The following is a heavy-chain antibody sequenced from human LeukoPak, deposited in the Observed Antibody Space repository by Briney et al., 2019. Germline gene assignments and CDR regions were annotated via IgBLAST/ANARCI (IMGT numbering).Heavy chain of an antibody. V-gene: IGHV1-8*01. J-gene: IGHJ6*02. CDR1: GYTFTSYD. D-gene: IGHD1-26*01. CDR3: ARGNGRYYYYGMDV. Sequence: GASVKVSCKASGYTFTSYDINWVRQATGQGLEWMGWMNPNSGNTGYAQKFQGRVTMTRNTSISTAYMELSSLRSEDTAVYYCARGNGRYYYYGMDVWGQGTTVTVSS. CDR2: MNPNSGNT.